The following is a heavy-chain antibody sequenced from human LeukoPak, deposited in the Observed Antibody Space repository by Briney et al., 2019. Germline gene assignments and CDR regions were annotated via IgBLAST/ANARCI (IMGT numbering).Heavy chain of an antibody. CDR3: ARAPVIFGSGTQDAFDI. CDR1: GFTFSRYT. D-gene: IGHD3-10*01. V-gene: IGHV3-21*01. CDR2: ISTSSIYK. J-gene: IGHJ3*02. Sequence: PGGSLRLSCGASGFTFSRYTMNWVRQAPGKGLERVASISTSSIYKYYGDPVKGRFTISRDNSRNSVYLQMDSLRAEDAALYYCARAPVIFGSGTQDAFDIWGQGTMVTVSS.